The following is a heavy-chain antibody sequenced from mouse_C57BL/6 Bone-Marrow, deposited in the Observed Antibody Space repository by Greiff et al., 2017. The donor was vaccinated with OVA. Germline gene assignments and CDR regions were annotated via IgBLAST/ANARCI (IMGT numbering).Heavy chain of an antibody. CDR1: GYTFTSYW. CDR3: ARGRYYYGSSGGY. V-gene: IGHV1-64*01. J-gene: IGHJ2*01. CDR2: IHPNSGST. D-gene: IGHD1-1*01. Sequence: VQLQQPGAELVKPGASVTLSCKASGYTFTSYWMHWVKQRPGQGLEWIGMIHPNSGSTNYNEKFKSKATLTVDKSSSTAYMQLSSLTSEDSAVYYCARGRYYYGSSGGYWGQGTTLTVSS.